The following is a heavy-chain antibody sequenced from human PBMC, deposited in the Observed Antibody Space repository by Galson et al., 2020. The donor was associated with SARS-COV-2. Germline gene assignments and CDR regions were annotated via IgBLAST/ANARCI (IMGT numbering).Heavy chain of an antibody. V-gene: IGHV4-4*07. CDR1: GGFISSYY. CDR2: VFTSGST. J-gene: IGHJ2*01. D-gene: IGHD2-8*02. Sequence: SQTLSLTCTVSGGFISSYYWSWIRQPAGKGPEWIGRVFTSGSTSYNPSLKSRVTMSVDMSKNQFSLKLSSVTAADTAIYYCATAGAGPFWFFDVWGRGTLVTVSS. CDR3: ATAGAGPFWFFDV.